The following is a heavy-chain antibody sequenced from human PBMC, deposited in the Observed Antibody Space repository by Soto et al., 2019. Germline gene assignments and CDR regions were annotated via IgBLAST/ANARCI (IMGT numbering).Heavy chain of an antibody. J-gene: IGHJ4*02. V-gene: IGHV4-39*01. CDR3: SRGYANSSSYYYFDY. CDR2: IYYRGNA. D-gene: IGHD6-13*01. Sequence: PWKGLEWIGSIYYRGNAYYHPSLQPRVTISLDKSKSQFSLKLNSVTAADTAVYYCSRGYANSSSYYYFDYWGQRTLVTVSS.